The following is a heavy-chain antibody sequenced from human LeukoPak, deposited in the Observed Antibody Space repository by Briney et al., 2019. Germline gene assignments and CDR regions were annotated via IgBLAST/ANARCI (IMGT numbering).Heavy chain of an antibody. CDR3: ARGLRLVVPAANNWFDP. Sequence: SETLSLTCAVYGGSFSGYYWSWLRQPPGKGLEWIGEINHSGSTNYNPSLKSRVTMSVDTSKNQFSLKLSSVTAADTAVYYCARGLRLVVPAANNWFDPWGQGTLVTVSS. J-gene: IGHJ5*02. D-gene: IGHD2-2*01. V-gene: IGHV4-34*01. CDR2: INHSGST. CDR1: GGSFSGYY.